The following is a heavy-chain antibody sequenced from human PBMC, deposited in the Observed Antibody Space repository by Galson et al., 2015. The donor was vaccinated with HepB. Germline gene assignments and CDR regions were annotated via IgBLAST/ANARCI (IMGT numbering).Heavy chain of an antibody. Sequence: TLSLTCAVSGGSISSGGYSWSWIRQPPGKGLEWIGYIYHSGNTYYNPSLRSRLTISVDRSKNQFSLKLNSVTAADTAVYYCARASGTEVDWFDPWGQGTLVTVSS. CDR3: ARASGTEVDWFDP. CDR2: IYHSGNT. J-gene: IGHJ5*02. D-gene: IGHD1-26*01. CDR1: GGSISSGGYS. V-gene: IGHV4-30-2*01.